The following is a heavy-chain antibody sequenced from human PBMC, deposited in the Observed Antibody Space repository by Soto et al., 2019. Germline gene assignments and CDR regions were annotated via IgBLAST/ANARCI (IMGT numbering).Heavy chain of an antibody. CDR3: ARASSSVGVAATVLDY. V-gene: IGHV1-69*02. D-gene: IGHD2-15*01. Sequence: QVQLVQSGAEVKKPGSSVKVSCKASGGTFSSYTISWVRQAPGQGLEWMGRIIPILGIANYAQKFQGRVTITADKSTSTAYMEQSSLRSEDTAVYYCARASSSVGVAATVLDYWGQGTLVTVSS. CDR1: GGTFSSYT. J-gene: IGHJ4*02. CDR2: IIPILGIA.